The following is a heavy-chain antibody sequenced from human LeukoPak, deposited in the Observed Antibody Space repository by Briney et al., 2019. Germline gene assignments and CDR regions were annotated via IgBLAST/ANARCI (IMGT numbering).Heavy chain of an antibody. Sequence: SSETLSLTCTVCGGSISSYFWSWIRQPPGKGLEWIGYIYYSGSTNYNYNPSLKSRVTLSVDTSKNHFSLKLSSVTAADTAVYYCARAYNYGSGSYSAFPYWGQGTLVTVSS. CDR3: ARAYNYGSGSYSAFPY. D-gene: IGHD3-10*01. V-gene: IGHV4-59*01. CDR1: GGSISSYF. CDR2: IYYSGST. J-gene: IGHJ4*02.